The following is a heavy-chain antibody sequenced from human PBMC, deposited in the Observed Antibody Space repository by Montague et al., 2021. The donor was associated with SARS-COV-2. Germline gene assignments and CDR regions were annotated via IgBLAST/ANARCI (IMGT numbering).Heavy chain of an antibody. D-gene: IGHD3-22*01. V-gene: IGHV4-34*01. J-gene: IGHJ6*04. Sequence: SETLSLTCAVHGGSFSTYSWNWIRQPPGKGLEWIGEIHHGGSTNYNPSLKSRVTISADTSKNQFSLKLTSVAAPDTAVYYCARLGDGVEPSPILGLGPFYYYSYFDVWGKGTAVTVSS. CDR3: ARLGDGVEPSPILGLGPFYYYSYFDV. CDR2: IHHGGST. CDR1: GGSFSTYS.